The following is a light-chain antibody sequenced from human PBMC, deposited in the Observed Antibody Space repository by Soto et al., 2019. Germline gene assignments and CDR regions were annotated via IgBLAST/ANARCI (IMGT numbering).Light chain of an antibody. CDR2: DAS. CDR1: QSISSW. V-gene: IGKV1-5*01. J-gene: IGKJ1*01. CDR3: QQYNSYSWT. Sequence: DIHMTQSPSTLSASLGDIVTITCRASQSISSWLAWYQQKPGKAPKLLIYDASSLESGVPSRFSGSGSGTEFTLTISSLRPDDFATYYCQQYNSYSWTFGQGTKVDI.